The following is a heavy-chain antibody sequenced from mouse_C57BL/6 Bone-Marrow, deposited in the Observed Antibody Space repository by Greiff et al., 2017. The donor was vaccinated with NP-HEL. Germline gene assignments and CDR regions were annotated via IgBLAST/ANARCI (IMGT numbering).Heavy chain of an antibody. Sequence: EVQLQQSGPELVKPGASVKISCKASGYTFTDYYMNWVKQSHGKSLEWIGDINPNNGGTSYNQKFKGKATLTVDKSSSTAYMELRSLTSEDSAVYYCARRIDLYFVYWGKDTTLTVST. J-gene: IGHJ2*01. V-gene: IGHV1-26*01. CDR1: GYTFTDYY. CDR2: INPNNGGT. CDR3: ARRIDLYFVY.